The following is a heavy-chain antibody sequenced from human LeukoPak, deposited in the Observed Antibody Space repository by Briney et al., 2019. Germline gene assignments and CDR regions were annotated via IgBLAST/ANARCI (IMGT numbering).Heavy chain of an antibody. CDR1: GFIFSSYW. V-gene: IGHV3-7*01. D-gene: IGHD2-15*01. J-gene: IGHJ4*02. CDR2: IKQDESEK. Sequence: GGSLGLSCAASGFIFSSYWMSWVRQAPGKGLEWVANIKQDESEKYYVDSVKGRFTISRDNAKNSLYLQMNSLRAEDTAVYYCARERGVVAATASISWGQGTLVTVSS. CDR3: ARERGVVAATASIS.